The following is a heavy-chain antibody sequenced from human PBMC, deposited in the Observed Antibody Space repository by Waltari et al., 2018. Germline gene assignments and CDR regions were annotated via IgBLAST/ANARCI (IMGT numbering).Heavy chain of an antibody. CDR3: ARRDLGFAFDV. J-gene: IGHJ3*01. V-gene: IGHV1-69*12. CDR1: GGTFGSYS. Sequence: VHLVQSGAVMRKPGSSVKVSCMASGGTFGSYSIAWVRQAAGQGLVWLGGIIPIYGRPQYANNFQGRVTLTADASTTTVFLEMSGLRAEDTAIYFCARRDLGFAFDVWGQGTLVIVSS. CDR2: IIPIYGRP. D-gene: IGHD1-26*01.